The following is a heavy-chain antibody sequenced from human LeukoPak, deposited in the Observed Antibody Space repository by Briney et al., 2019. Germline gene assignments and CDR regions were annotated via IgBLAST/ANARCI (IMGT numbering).Heavy chain of an antibody. J-gene: IGHJ6*03. D-gene: IGHD3-22*01. Sequence: SETLSLTCTVSGGSISSYYWSWIRQPAGKGLEWIGRIFTSGSTNYNPSLKSRVTISVDKSKNQFSLRLSSVTAADTAIYYCARLAGITMINYYYYYMDVWGKGTTATVSS. CDR1: GGSISSYY. CDR3: ARLAGITMINYYYYYMDV. V-gene: IGHV4-4*07. CDR2: IFTSGST.